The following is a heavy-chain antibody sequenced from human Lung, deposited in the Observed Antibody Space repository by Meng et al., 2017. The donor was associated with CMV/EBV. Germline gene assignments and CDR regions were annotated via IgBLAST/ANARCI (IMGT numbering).Heavy chain of an antibody. Sequence: FSGHAFGWVRQSLGQGLGWVGGIIVFFGIADYAQKFQGRVTITAATSTNTVSMELSSLTSDDTAVYSCAKDSSEDAVLMTGTRWFDPWGQGTLVTVSS. CDR1: FSGHA. CDR3: AKDSSEDAVLMTGTRWFDP. D-gene: IGHD2-8*01. J-gene: IGHJ5*01. CDR2: IIVFFGIA. V-gene: IGHV1-69*17.